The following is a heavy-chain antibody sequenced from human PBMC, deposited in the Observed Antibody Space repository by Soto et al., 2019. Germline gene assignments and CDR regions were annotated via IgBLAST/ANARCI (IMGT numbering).Heavy chain of an antibody. Sequence: QVQLVQSGSEVKKPGSSVKLSCKASGGTFSSSAISWVRQAPGQGLEWMGGIMPIFRTPDYAQKFQGRVTITADESTTTAYMELSSLRSEDTAVYFCARDKDRQQLDGNYYYILDVWGQGTTVTVSS. CDR2: IMPIFRTP. V-gene: IGHV1-69*12. D-gene: IGHD3-3*02. CDR3: ARDKDRQQLDGNYYYILDV. CDR1: GGTFSSSA. J-gene: IGHJ6*02.